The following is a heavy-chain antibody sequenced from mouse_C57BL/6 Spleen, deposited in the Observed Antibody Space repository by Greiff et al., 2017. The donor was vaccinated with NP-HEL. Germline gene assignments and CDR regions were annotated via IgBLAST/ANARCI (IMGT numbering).Heavy chain of an antibody. CDR3: ARDPLYGNYPAWFAY. V-gene: IGHV5-4*01. CDR2: ISDGGSYT. D-gene: IGHD2-1*01. J-gene: IGHJ3*01. CDR1: GFTFSSYA. Sequence: EVKLMESGGGLVKPGGSLKLSCAASGFTFSSYAMSWVRQTPEKRLEWVATISDGGSYTYYPDNVKGRFTISRDNAKNNLYLQMSHLKSEDTAMYYCARDPLYGNYPAWFAYWGQGTLVTVSA.